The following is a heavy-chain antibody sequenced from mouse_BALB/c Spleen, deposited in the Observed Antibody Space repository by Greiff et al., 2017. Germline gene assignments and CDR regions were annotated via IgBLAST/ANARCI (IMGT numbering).Heavy chain of an antibody. D-gene: IGHD4-1*01. CDR2: ISSGSSTI. CDR1: GFTFSSFG. J-gene: IGHJ3*01. Sequence: EVQLMESGGGLVQPGGSRKLSCAASGFTFSSFGMHWVRQAPEKGLEWVAYISSGSSTIYYADTVKGRFTITRDNPKNTLFLQMTSLGSEDTAMYYCARAGTKGDWFAYWGQGTLVTVSA. CDR3: ARAGTKGDWFAY. V-gene: IGHV5-17*02.